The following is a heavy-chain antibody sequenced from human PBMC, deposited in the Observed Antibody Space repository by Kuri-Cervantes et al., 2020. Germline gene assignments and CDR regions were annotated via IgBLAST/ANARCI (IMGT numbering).Heavy chain of an antibody. CDR2: IIYDGSNK. CDR1: GFPFNNYA. V-gene: IGHV3-30-3*01. J-gene: IGHJ6*03. Sequence: GGSLRLSCAASGFPFNNYAMHWVRQAPGKGLEWVGIIIYDGSNKYYGDSVKGRFTISGDTSNNTLYLQMNSLRAEDTAVYYCVKGGAYPYYYYMDVWGKGTTVTVSS. D-gene: IGHD1-26*01. CDR3: VKGGAYPYYYYMDV.